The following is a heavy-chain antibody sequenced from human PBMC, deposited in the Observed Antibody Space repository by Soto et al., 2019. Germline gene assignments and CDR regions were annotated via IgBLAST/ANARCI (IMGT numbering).Heavy chain of an antibody. CDR2: MNPNSGNT. J-gene: IGHJ5*02. D-gene: IGHD3-22*01. V-gene: IGHV1-8*01. CDR1: GYTFTSYD. Sequence: ASVKVSCKASGYTFTSYDINWVRQATGQGLEWMGWMNPNSGNTGYAQKFQGRVTMTRNTSTSTAYMELSSLRSEDTAVYYCARGMFLLKHYDSSGYYNWFDPWGQGTLVTVS. CDR3: ARGMFLLKHYDSSGYYNWFDP.